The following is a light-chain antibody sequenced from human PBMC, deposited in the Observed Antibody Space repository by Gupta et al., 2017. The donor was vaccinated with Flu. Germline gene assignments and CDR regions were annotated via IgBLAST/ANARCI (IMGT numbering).Light chain of an antibody. CDR1: QNVGID. CDR2: DAS. Sequence: GEGATLTCRASQNVGIDLAWYQQKPGQAPRLLIYDASVMATGVPSRFSASGSGTDFTLAISSLQSEDFAIYYCQQFNNWPLTFGQGTQLDIK. J-gene: IGKJ5*01. CDR3: QQFNNWPLT. V-gene: IGKV3-15*01.